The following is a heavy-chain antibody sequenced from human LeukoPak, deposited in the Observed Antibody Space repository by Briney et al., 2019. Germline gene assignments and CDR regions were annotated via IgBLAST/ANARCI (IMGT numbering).Heavy chain of an antibody. Sequence: ASVKVSCKASGYTFTGYYMHWVRQAPGQGLEWMGWINPNSGGTNYAQKFQGRVTMTRDTSISTAYMELSRLRSDDTAVYYCARGPSSSSPYTGDYWGQGTLVSVSS. J-gene: IGHJ4*02. CDR3: ARGPSSSSPYTGDY. D-gene: IGHD6-13*01. CDR1: GYTFTGYY. V-gene: IGHV1-2*02. CDR2: INPNSGGT.